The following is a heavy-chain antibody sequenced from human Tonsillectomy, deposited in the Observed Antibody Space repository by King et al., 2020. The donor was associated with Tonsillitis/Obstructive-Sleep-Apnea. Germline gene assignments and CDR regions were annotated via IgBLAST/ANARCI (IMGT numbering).Heavy chain of an antibody. Sequence: VQLVESGAEVKKPGASVKVSCTASGYSFTSYYMHWVRQAPGQGLEWMGIINPSGGSTSYAQKFQGRVTMTRDTSTSTVYMELSSLRSEDTAVYYCARGGPAAYYYMDVWGKGTTVTVSS. CDR1: GYSFTSYY. CDR3: ARGGPAAYYYMDV. J-gene: IGHJ6*03. D-gene: IGHD2-2*01. V-gene: IGHV1-46*01. CDR2: INPSGGST.